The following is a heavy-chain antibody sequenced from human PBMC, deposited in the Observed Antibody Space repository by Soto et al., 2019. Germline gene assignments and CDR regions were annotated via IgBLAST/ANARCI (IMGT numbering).Heavy chain of an antibody. CDR3: AKDPSPGDFWSGYYGY. CDR2: ISYDGSNK. D-gene: IGHD3-3*01. Sequence: QVQLVESGGGVVQPGRSLRLSCAASGFTFSSYGMHWVRQAPGKGLEWVAVISYDGSNKYYADSVKGRFTISRDNSKNTLYLQMNSLRAEDTAVYYCAKDPSPGDFWSGYYGYWGQGTLVTVSS. CDR1: GFTFSSYG. V-gene: IGHV3-30*18. J-gene: IGHJ4*02.